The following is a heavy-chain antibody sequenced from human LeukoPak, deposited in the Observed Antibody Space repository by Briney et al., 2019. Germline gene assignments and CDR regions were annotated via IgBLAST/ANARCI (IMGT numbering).Heavy chain of an antibody. J-gene: IGHJ4*02. D-gene: IGHD3-3*01. Sequence: PGGSLRLSCAASGFTVSSNYMSWVRQAPGKGLEWVSVIYSGGSTYYADSVKGRFTISRDNSKNTLYLQMNSLRAEDTAVYYCARGTDYDFWSGFSSARSGDYFDYWGQGTLVTVSS. CDR1: GFTVSSNY. CDR2: IYSGGST. V-gene: IGHV3-53*01. CDR3: ARGTDYDFWSGFSSARSGDYFDY.